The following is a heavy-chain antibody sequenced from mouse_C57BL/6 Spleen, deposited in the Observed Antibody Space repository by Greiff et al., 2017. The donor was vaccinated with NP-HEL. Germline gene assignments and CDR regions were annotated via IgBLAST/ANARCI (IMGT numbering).Heavy chain of an antibody. CDR3: ARGALYGSSYFDY. J-gene: IGHJ2*01. CDR2: ISDGGSYT. V-gene: IGHV5-4*01. D-gene: IGHD1-1*01. CDR1: GFTFSSYA. Sequence: EVQGVESGGGLVKPGGSLKLSCAASGFTFSSYAMSWVRQTPEKRLEWVATISDGGSYTYYPDNVKGRFTISRDNAKNNLYLQMSHLKSEDTAMYYCARGALYGSSYFDYWGQGTTLTVSS.